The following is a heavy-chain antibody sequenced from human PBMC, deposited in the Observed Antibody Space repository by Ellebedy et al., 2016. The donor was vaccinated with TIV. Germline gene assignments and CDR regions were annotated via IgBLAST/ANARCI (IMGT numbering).Heavy chain of an antibody. CDR2: IYYSGST. V-gene: IGHV4-39*01. D-gene: IGHD6-19*01. Sequence: MPSETLSLTCTVSGGCISSSSYYWGWSRLPPGKGLEGIGRIYYSGSTYYNPSLKSRVTISVDTSKNQFSLKLSSVTAADTAVYYCARWGAVADYYNGMDVWGQGTTVTVSS. J-gene: IGHJ6*02. CDR1: GGCISSSSYY. CDR3: ARWGAVADYYNGMDV.